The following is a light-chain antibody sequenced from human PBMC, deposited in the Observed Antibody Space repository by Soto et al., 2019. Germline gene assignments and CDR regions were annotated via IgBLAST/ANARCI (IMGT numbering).Light chain of an antibody. CDR3: SSYTSSMVV. J-gene: IGLJ2*01. CDR2: DVS. CDR1: SSDVGGYNY. Sequence: QSALTQPASVSGSPGQSITISCTETSSDVGGYNYVSWYQQHPGKAPKLMIYDVSNRPSGVSNRFSGSKSGNTASLTISGLQAEDEADYYCSSYTSSMVVFGGGTKLTVL. V-gene: IGLV2-14*01.